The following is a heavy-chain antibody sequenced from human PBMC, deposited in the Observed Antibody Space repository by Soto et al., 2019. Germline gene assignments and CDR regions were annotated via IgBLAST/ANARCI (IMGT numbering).Heavy chain of an antibody. D-gene: IGHD4-17*01. CDR2: IDYSGST. V-gene: IGHV4-39*01. J-gene: IGHJ3*02. CDR3: AIRSPPVTTVTFDI. CDR1: GGSISSSSYY. Sequence: QLQLQESGPGLVKPSETLSLTCTVSGGSISSSSYYWGWIRQPPGKGLEWIGSIDYSGSTYYNPSLTSRVTISVDTFKNQFSLKLSSVTAADTAVYYCAIRSPPVTTVTFDIWGEGTMVTVSS.